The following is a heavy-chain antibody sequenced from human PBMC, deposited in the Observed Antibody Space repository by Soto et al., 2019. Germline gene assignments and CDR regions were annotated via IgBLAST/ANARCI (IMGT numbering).Heavy chain of an antibody. CDR1: GFTVSSNY. J-gene: IGHJ6*02. CDR2: IYSGGST. D-gene: IGHD2-2*01. CDR3: ANCTGTSFYGPAGYYYGMDV. Sequence: EVQLVESGGGLVQPGGSLRLSCAASGFTVSSNYMNWVRQAPGKGLDWVSIIYSGGSTYYADSVKGRFTISRDKSKNTLFLQMNILRAEDTAVYYCANCTGTSFYGPAGYYYGMDVWGQGTTVPVSS. V-gene: IGHV3-66*01.